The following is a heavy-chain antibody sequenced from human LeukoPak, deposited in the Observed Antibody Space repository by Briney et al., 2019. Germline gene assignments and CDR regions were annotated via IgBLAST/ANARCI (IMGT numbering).Heavy chain of an antibody. V-gene: IGHV3-23*01. CDR3: VSGRHYFDN. D-gene: IGHD2-15*01. Sequence: PGGSLRLSCVASGFTFSSDVMRWVRQAPGKGLEWVSSIGPRGDTYYIDSVKGRFTISRDNSKNTLYLQMSGLRADDTAIYYCVSGRHYFDNWGQGTLVTVSS. J-gene: IGHJ4*02. CDR2: IGPRGDT. CDR1: GFTFSSDV.